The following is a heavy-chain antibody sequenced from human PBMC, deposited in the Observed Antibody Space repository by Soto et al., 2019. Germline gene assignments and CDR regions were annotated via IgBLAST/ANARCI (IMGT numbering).Heavy chain of an antibody. D-gene: IGHD6-6*01. CDR1: GFSLSTSGVG. CDR3: AHSRIAARAINWFDP. J-gene: IGHJ5*02. V-gene: IGHV2-5*02. CDR2: IYWDDDK. Sequence: QITLKESGPTLVKPTQTLTLTCTFSGFSLSTSGVGVGWIRQPPGKALEWLALIYWDDDKRYSPSLKGRLTITKDTSKIQVVLTMTNMDPVDTATYYCAHSRIAARAINWFDPWGQGTLVTVSS.